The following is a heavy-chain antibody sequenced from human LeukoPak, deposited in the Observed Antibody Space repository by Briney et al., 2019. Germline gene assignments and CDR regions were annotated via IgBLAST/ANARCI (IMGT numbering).Heavy chain of an antibody. CDR2: IYYSGST. CDR1: GGSIRSSSYY. D-gene: IGHD1-14*01. Sequence: PSETLSLTCTVSGGSIRSSSYYWGWIRQPPGKGLEWIGSIYYSGSTYYNPPLKSRVTISVDTSKNQFSLKLSSVTAADTAVYYCARVGTPGCVDYWGQGTLVTVSS. J-gene: IGHJ4*02. CDR3: ARVGTPGCVDY. V-gene: IGHV4-39*07.